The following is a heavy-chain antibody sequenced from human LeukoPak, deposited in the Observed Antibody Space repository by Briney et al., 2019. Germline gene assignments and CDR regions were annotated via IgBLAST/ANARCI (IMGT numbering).Heavy chain of an antibody. CDR1: GFTFSNYA. CDR3: AKGSVVGATRGGDY. D-gene: IGHD1-26*01. CDR2: ISGSGGST. Sequence: PGGSLRLSCAVSGFTFSNYAIHWVRQAPGKGLEWVSAISGSGGSTYYADSVKGRFTISRDNSKNTLYLQMNSLRAEDTAVYYCAKGSVVGATRGGDYWGQGTLVTVSS. V-gene: IGHV3-23*01. J-gene: IGHJ4*02.